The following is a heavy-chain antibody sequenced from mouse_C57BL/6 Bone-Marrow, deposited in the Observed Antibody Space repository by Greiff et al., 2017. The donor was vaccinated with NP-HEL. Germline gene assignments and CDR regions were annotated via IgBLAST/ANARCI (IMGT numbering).Heavy chain of an antibody. J-gene: IGHJ1*03. Sequence: EVMLVESGGGLVQPGGSLKLSCAASGFTFSDYGMAWVRQAPRKGPEWVAFISNLAYSIYYADTVTGRFTISRENAKNTLYLEMSSLRSEDTAMYYCARFYYSNYRYFDVWGTGTTVTVSS. V-gene: IGHV5-15*01. CDR2: ISNLAYSI. D-gene: IGHD2-5*01. CDR3: ARFYYSNYRYFDV. CDR1: GFTFSDYG.